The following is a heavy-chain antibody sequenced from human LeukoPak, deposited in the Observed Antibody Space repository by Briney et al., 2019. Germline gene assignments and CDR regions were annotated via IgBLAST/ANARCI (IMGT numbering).Heavy chain of an antibody. J-gene: IGHJ4*02. CDR3: VKGGSGWYPGFEY. V-gene: IGHV3-9*01. CDR1: GFTFDDYA. Sequence: GRSLRLSCAASGFTFDDYAMHWVRQAPGKGLEWVSGISWNSGSIGYADSVKGRFTISRDNSKNTLYLQMNSLRAEDTAVYYCVKGGSGWYPGFEYWGQGALVTVSS. D-gene: IGHD6-19*01. CDR2: ISWNSGSI.